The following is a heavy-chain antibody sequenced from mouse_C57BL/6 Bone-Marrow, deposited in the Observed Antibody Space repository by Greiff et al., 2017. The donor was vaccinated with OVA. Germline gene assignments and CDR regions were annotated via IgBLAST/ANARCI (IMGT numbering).Heavy chain of an antibody. V-gene: IGHV3-6*01. CDR1: GYSITSGYY. Sequence: LQQSGPGLVKPSQSLSLTCSVTGYSITSGYYWNWIRQFPGNKLEWMGYISYDGSNNYNPSLKNRISITRDTSKNQFFLKLNSVTTEDTATYYCATYYYGFFDYWGQGTTLTVSS. D-gene: IGHD1-1*01. CDR3: ATYYYGFFDY. J-gene: IGHJ2*01. CDR2: ISYDGSN.